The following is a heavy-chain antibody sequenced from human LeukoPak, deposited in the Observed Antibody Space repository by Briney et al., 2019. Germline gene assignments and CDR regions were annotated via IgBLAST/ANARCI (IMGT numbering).Heavy chain of an antibody. CDR3: ARAPVTSCRGAYCYPFDY. V-gene: IGHV3-30*02. CDR2: IRYDGSNK. Sequence: GGSLRLSCAASGFTFSSYDIHWVRQAPGKGLEWVAFIRYDGSNKYYADSVRGRFTISRDNSKNTLYLQMNSLRVEDAAVYYCARAPVTSCRGAYCYPFDYWGREPWSPSPQ. J-gene: IGHJ4*02. CDR1: GFTFSSYD. D-gene: IGHD2-21*01.